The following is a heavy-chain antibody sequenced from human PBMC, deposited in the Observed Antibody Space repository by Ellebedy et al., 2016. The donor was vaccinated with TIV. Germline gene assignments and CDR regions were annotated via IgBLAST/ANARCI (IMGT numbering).Heavy chain of an antibody. CDR2: IYTSGNT. CDR1: GASLSSAY. Sequence: MPSETLSLTCTVSGASLSSAYWSWIRQSAGKGLEWFGRIYTSGNTNYNPSLKSRVTMSVDTSKNHFSLKLTSVTAADTARYYCARGGSFANFWGQGILVTASS. V-gene: IGHV4-4*07. D-gene: IGHD1-26*01. CDR3: ARGGSFANF. J-gene: IGHJ4*02.